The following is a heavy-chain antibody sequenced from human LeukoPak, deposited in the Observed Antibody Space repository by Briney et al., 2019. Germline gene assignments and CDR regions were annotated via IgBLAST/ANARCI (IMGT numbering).Heavy chain of an antibody. D-gene: IGHD3-10*01. Sequence: GGSLRLSCEASGYTFSSYAMSWVRHGPRQGLGWVSVISNSGATTDYADSAKGRFTISRDNSRNTLSLQMNSLRAEDTAVYYCAKEELYYYGSGTYYTLAPFDYWGQGTLVTVSS. J-gene: IGHJ4*02. V-gene: IGHV3-23*01. CDR3: AKEELYYYGSGTYYTLAPFDY. CDR1: GYTFSSYA. CDR2: ISNSGATT.